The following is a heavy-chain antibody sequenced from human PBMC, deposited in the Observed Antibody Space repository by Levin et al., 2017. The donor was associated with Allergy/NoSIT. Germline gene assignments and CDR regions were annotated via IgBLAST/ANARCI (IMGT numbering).Heavy chain of an antibody. CDR1: GGSISSYY. CDR3: ARTGYSSSWSGGYWFDP. V-gene: IGHV4-59*01. J-gene: IGHJ5*02. CDR2: IYYSGST. Sequence: SQTLSLTCTVSGGSISSYYWSWIRQPPGKGLEWIGYIYYSGSTNYNPSLKSRVTISVDTSKNQFSLKLSSVTAADTAVYYCARTGYSSSWSGGYWFDPWGQGTLVTVSS. D-gene: IGHD6-13*01.